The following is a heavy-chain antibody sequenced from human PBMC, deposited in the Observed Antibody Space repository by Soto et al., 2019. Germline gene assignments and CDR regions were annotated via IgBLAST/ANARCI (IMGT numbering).Heavy chain of an antibody. V-gene: IGHV4-59*08. D-gene: IGHD2-2*01. CDR3: ARLHGYCISSSCHGHYAMDV. CDR2: IYYSGST. J-gene: IGHJ6*02. CDR1: GGSIISYY. Sequence: SETLSLTCTVSGGSIISYYWSWIRQPPGKGLEWIGYIYYSGSTNYNPSLKSRVTISVDTSKNQFSLKVTSVTAADTAVYYCARLHGYCISSSCHGHYAMDVWGQGTTVTVSS.